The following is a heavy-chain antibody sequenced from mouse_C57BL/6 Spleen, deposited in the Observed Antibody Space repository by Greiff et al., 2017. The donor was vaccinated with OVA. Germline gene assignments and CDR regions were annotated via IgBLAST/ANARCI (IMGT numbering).Heavy chain of an antibody. D-gene: IGHD1-1*01. CDR2: IYPYNDGT. V-gene: IGHV1-14*01. CDR3: SSYNWYFDV. CDR1: GYTFTSYV. J-gene: IGHJ1*03. Sequence: EVQLQQSGPELVKPGASVKMSCKASGYTFTSYVMHWVKQKPGQGLEWIGYIYPYNDGTKYNEKFKGKATLTSDKSSSTAYMELSSLTSEDSAVDYGSSYNWYFDVWGTGTTVTVSS.